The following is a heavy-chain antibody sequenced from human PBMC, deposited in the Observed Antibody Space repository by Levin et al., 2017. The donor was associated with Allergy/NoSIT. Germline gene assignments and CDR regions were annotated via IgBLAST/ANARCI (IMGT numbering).Heavy chain of an antibody. V-gene: IGHV5-51*01. CDR1: GYRFANYW. D-gene: IGHD1/OR15-1a*01. CDR3: ARHSSPGATSLSNNDY. J-gene: IGHJ4*02. CDR2: IYPGDSDT. Sequence: GESLKISCKASGYRFANYWIGWVRQMPGKGLEWMGSIYPGDSDTRYNSSFEGQVTISADESIATAYLQLIFLKASDSGMYYCARHSSPGATSLSNNDYWGQGTLVTVSS.